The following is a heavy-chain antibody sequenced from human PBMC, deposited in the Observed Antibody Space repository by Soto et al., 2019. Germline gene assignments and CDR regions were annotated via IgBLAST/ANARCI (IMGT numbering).Heavy chain of an antibody. D-gene: IGHD6-19*01. CDR1: GFTFSYYA. Sequence: VQLVEAGGGVVQPGRSLRLSCAASGFTFSYYAMHWVRQAPGKGLEWVAVVSHDGRNTHYADSVKGRFTISRDNSKNTFSLEMTSLRAEDTAVYYCSKGGRQWLVTSDFNYWSQGALVTVSS. CDR3: SKGGRQWLVTSDFNY. CDR2: VSHDGRNT. J-gene: IGHJ4*02. V-gene: IGHV3-30*18.